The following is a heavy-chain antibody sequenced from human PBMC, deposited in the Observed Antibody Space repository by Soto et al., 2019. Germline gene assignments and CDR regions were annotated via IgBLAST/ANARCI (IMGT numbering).Heavy chain of an antibody. D-gene: IGHD2-21*02. CDR3: ATTRGGIVVVTADQYYFDY. Sequence: GASVKVSCKVSGYTLTELSMHWVRQAPGKGLEWMGGFDPEDGETIYAQKFQGRVTMTEDTSTDTAYMELSSLRSEDTAVYYCATTRGGIVVVTADQYYFDYWGQGTLVTVS. V-gene: IGHV1-24*01. J-gene: IGHJ4*02. CDR2: FDPEDGET. CDR1: GYTLTELS.